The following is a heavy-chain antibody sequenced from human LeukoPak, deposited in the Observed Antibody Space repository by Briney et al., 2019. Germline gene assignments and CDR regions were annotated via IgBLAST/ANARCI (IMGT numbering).Heavy chain of an antibody. V-gene: IGHV4-30-4*01. Sequence: PSQTLSLTCTVSGGSISSGDYSWSWIRQPPGKGLEWIGYIYYSGSTYYNPSLKSQVTISVDTSKKQFSLKLSSVTAADTAVYYCARTTTVTTLFDYWGQGTLVTVSS. D-gene: IGHD4-17*01. CDR3: ARTTTVTTLFDY. J-gene: IGHJ4*02. CDR2: IYYSGST. CDR1: GGSISSGDYS.